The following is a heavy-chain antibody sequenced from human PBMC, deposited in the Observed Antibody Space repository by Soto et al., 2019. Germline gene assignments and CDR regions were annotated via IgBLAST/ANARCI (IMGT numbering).Heavy chain of an antibody. CDR2: INNGGDIV. Sequence: QVQLVESGGGLVKPGQSLSLSCATSGFTFSDYYMAWIRQAPGKGLEWVGYINNGGDIVHYSDSVKGHFRISRDNTKNSLFLQMTSLRAEDTAIYYCARDVSKTTIGVVDSWGQGALDTVSS. D-gene: IGHD3-3*01. CDR3: ARDVSKTTIGVVDS. V-gene: IGHV3-11*01. CDR1: GFTFSDYY. J-gene: IGHJ4*02.